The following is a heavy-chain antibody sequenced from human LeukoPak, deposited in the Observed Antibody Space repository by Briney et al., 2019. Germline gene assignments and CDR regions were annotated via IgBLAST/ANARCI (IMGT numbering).Heavy chain of an antibody. D-gene: IGHD3-16*02. V-gene: IGHV1-18*04. CDR3: AREEMITFGGVIVTLSGYFDY. CDR2: ISAYNGNT. Sequence: GASVKVSCKASGYTFTGYYMHWVRQAPGQGLEWMGWISAYNGNTNYAQKLQGRVTMTTDTSTSTAYMELRSLRSDDTAVFYCAREEMITFGGVIVTLSGYFDYWGQGTLVTVSS. CDR1: GYTFTGYY. J-gene: IGHJ4*02.